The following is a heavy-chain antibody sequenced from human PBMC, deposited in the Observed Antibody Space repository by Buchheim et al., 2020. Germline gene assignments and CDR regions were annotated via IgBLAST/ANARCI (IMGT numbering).Heavy chain of an antibody. D-gene: IGHD1-26*01. Sequence: QVQLVQSGAEVKRPGSSVKVSCKASEGTFSSYTISWVRQAPGQGLEWMGRIIPILGIANYAQKFQGRVTITADKSTSTAYMELSSLRSEDTAVYYCAISEWELLRPFDYWGQGTL. CDR2: IIPILGIA. V-gene: IGHV1-69*02. CDR1: EGTFSSYT. CDR3: AISEWELLRPFDY. J-gene: IGHJ4*02.